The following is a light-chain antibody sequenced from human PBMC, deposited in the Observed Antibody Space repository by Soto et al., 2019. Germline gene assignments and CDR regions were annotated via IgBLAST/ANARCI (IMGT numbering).Light chain of an antibody. CDR3: QHCGNSPHT. Sequence: EIVMTQSPATLSVSPGERATLSCRASQTVNSHLAWYQQKPGQAPRLLLYGASTRATGIPARFSGSGSVTEFTLTVSGLQSVDYAVYYCQHCGNSPHTFGQGTKLEIK. J-gene: IGKJ2*01. CDR1: QTVNSH. V-gene: IGKV3-15*01. CDR2: GAS.